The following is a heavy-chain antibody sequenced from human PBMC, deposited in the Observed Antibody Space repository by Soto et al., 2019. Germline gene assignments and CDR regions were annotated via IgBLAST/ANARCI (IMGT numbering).Heavy chain of an antibody. D-gene: IGHD3-10*01. J-gene: IGHJ6*02. CDR1: GYTLTELS. CDR2: FDPEDGET. V-gene: IGHV1-24*01. Sequence: ASVKVSCKVSGYTLTELSMHWVRQAPGKGLEWMGGFDPEDGETIYAQKFQGRVTMTEDTSTDTAYMELSSLRSEDTAVYYFAIERVLWFGDGYYGMDVWGQGTTVTVSS. CDR3: AIERVLWFGDGYYGMDV.